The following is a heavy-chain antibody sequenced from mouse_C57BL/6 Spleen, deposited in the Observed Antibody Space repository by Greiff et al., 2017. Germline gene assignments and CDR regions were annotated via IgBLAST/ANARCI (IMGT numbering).Heavy chain of an antibody. V-gene: IGHV1-59*01. Sequence: WVKQRPGQGLEWIGVIDPSDSYTNYNQKFKGKATLTVDTSSSTAYMQLSSLTSEDSAVYYCARRGNEGFAYWGQGTLVTVSA. D-gene: IGHD2-1*01. J-gene: IGHJ3*01. CDR3: ARRGNEGFAY. CDR2: IDPSDSYT.